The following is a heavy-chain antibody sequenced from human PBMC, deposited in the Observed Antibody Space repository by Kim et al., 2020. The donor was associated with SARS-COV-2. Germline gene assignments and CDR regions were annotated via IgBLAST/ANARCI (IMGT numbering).Heavy chain of an antibody. D-gene: IGHD3-10*01. Sequence: GGSLRLSCTASGFTFGDYAMSWFRQAPGKGLEWVGFIRSKAYGGTTEYAASVKGRFTISRDDSKSIAYLQMNSLKTEDTAVYYCTREKLLWFGELLYPVDENFDYWGQGTLVTVSS. CDR3: TREKLLWFGELLYPVDENFDY. J-gene: IGHJ4*02. CDR1: GFTFGDYA. V-gene: IGHV3-49*03. CDR2: IRSKAYGGTT.